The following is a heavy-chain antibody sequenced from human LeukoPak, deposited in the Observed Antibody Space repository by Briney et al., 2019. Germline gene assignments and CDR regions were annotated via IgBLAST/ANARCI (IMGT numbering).Heavy chain of an antibody. D-gene: IGHD5-24*01. V-gene: IGHV3-48*02. CDR1: GFSFSSYS. Sequence: PGGSLRLPCAASGFSFSSYSMNWVRQAPGKGLEWVSYIGISSSTIYYADSVKGRFTISRDNAKNSLDLQMNSLRDEDTAVYYCVRGYIHAFDYWGQGTLVTVSS. CDR3: VRGYIHAFDY. J-gene: IGHJ4*02. CDR2: IGISSSTI.